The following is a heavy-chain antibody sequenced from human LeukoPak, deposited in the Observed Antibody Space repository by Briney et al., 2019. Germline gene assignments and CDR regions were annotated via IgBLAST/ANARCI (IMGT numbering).Heavy chain of an antibody. CDR1: GLTFSSYS. D-gene: IGHD4-17*01. V-gene: IGHV3-21*01. CDR3: ARAGGSTVSHSDY. Sequence: PGGSLRLSCAASGLTFSSYSMNWIRQAPGKGLEWVSSISSSTSYIYYADSVKGRFNISKDNAKNSLYLQMNSLRAEDTAVYYCARAGGSTVSHSDYWGQGTLVTVSS. J-gene: IGHJ4*02. CDR2: ISSSTSYI.